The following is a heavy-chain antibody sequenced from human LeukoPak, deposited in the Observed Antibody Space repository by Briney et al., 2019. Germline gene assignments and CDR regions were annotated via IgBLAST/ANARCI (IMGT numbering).Heavy chain of an antibody. J-gene: IGHJ6*03. D-gene: IGHD3-10*01. CDR2: INPSGGST. V-gene: IGHV1-46*01. CDR3: ARDGFANYYYMDV. Sequence: ASVKVSCKASGYTFTSYGISWVRQAPGQGLEWMGIINPSGGSTSYAQKFQGRVTMTRDTSTSTVYMELSSLRSEDTAVYYCARDGFANYYYMDVWGKGTTVTISS. CDR1: GYTFTSYG.